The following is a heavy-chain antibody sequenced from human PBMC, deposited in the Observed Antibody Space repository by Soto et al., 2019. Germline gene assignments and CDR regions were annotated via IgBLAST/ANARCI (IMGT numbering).Heavy chain of an antibody. D-gene: IGHD7-27*01. CDR3: ARDGSGH. V-gene: IGHV3-66*01. CDR1: GLTVSTNP. Sequence: EVQLVESGGGLVQPGGSLRRSCAASGLTVSTNPMSWVRQAPGKGLEWVSVIYTGGGTHYADSVKGRFTISRDNSKNTVNLQMSSLRPEDTAVYYCARDGSGHWGQGTLVTVSS. J-gene: IGHJ4*02. CDR2: IYTGGGT.